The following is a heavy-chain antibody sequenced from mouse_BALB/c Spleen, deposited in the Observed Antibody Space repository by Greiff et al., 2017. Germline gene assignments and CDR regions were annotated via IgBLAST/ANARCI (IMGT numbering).Heavy chain of an antibody. D-gene: IGHD2-3*01. Sequence: QVQLQQSGPGLVQPSQSLSITCTVSGFSLTSYGVHWVRQSPGKGLEWLGVIWSGGSTDYNAAFISRLSISKDNSKSQVFFKMNSLQASDTAIYYCARKNYDGYWYFDVWGAGTTVTVSS. CDR1: GFSLTSYG. CDR2: IWSGGST. CDR3: ARKNYDGYWYFDV. V-gene: IGHV2-2*02. J-gene: IGHJ1*01.